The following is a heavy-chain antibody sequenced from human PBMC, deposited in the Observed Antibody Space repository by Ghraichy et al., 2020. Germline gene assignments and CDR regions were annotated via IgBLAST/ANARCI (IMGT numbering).Heavy chain of an antibody. CDR1: GFTFSNAW. J-gene: IGHJ4*02. CDR2: IKGRTDGGTT. D-gene: IGHD3-9*01. Sequence: GETLNISCAASGFTFSNAWMSWVRQAPGKGLEWVGRIKGRTDGGTTDYAAPVEGRFTISKDDSKNTLYLQMNSLKTEDTAVYYCTTDRGYFDWLYYFDSWGQGTLVTVSS. V-gene: IGHV3-15*01. CDR3: TTDRGYFDWLYYFDS.